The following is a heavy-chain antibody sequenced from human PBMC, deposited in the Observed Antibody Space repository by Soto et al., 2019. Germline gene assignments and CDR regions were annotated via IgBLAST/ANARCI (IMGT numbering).Heavy chain of an antibody. J-gene: IGHJ6*02. Sequence: QVQLVQSGAEVKKPGASVRVSCKASGYTFTGQYIHWVRQAPGQGLEWIGWINPNNGGADYAQKFEGWVTLSRDTSVKTAYVEVTRLTSDDTATDYCARGGHAFVSTSFGGGDKDSSMDVWGQGTTVTVPS. CDR1: GYTFTGQY. CDR3: ARGGHAFVSTSFGGGDKDSSMDV. V-gene: IGHV1-2*04. D-gene: IGHD3-10*01. CDR2: INPNNGGA.